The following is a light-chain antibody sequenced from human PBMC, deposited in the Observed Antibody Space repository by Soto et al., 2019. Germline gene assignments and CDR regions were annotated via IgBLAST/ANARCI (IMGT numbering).Light chain of an antibody. Sequence: EIVLTQSPGTLSLSPGERATLSCRASQTVSSTYFAWYQQKPGQAPRLLIYDASNRATGIPARFRGSGSGTDFTLTISSLEPEDFAIYYCQQRSDWLITFGQGTRLEIK. CDR3: QQRSDWLIT. CDR2: DAS. V-gene: IGKV3D-20*02. J-gene: IGKJ5*01. CDR1: QTVSSTY.